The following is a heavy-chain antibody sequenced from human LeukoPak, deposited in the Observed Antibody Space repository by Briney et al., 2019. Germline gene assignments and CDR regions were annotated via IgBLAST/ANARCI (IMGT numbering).Heavy chain of an antibody. Sequence: GGSLRLSCEASGFSFSSYWMTWVRQAPGKGLEWVSGINWNGGSTGYADSVKGRFTISRDNAKNSLYLQMNSLRAEDTALYYCARLSTVAADLDYWGQGTLVTVSS. CDR3: ARLSTVAADLDY. J-gene: IGHJ4*02. CDR1: GFSFSSYW. V-gene: IGHV3-20*04. D-gene: IGHD4-23*01. CDR2: INWNGGST.